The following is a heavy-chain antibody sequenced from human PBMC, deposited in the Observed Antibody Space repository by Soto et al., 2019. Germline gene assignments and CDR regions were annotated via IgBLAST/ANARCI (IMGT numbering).Heavy chain of an antibody. D-gene: IGHD3-22*01. CDR3: LCPYYYDSSGTHEFRDY. J-gene: IGHJ4*02. Sequence: PSETLSLICTVSGGSISSSSYYWGWIRQPPGKGLEWIGSIYYSGSTYYNPSLKSRVTISVDTSKNQFSLKLSSVTAADTAVYYCLCPYYYDSSGTHEFRDYWGQGTLVTVSS. V-gene: IGHV4-39*01. CDR1: GGSISSSSYY. CDR2: IYYSGST.